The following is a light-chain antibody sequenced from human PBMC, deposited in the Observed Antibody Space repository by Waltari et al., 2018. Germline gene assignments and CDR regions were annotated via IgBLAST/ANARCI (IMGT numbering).Light chain of an antibody. CDR2: AAS. CDR3: QQAHTFPYT. V-gene: IGKV1-12*01. CDR1: QGVTTW. J-gene: IGKJ2*01. Sequence: DIQMTQSPSSVSASVGDRVTITGRASQGVTTWLAWYQQKPGEAPKLRIYAASRLQSGVPSRFTGSGYGTDFALTISSLQPEDFATYYCQQAHTFPYTFGQGTKLEI.